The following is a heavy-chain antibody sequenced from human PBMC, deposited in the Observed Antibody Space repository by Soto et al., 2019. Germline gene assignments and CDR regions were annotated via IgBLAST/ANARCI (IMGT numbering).Heavy chain of an antibody. V-gene: IGHV3-30-3*01. CDR2: ISYDGSNK. Sequence: SGGSLRLSCAASGFTFSSYAMHWVRQAPGKGLEWVAVISYDGSNKYYADSVKGRFTISRDNSKNTLYLQMNSLRAEDTAVYYCARGQGNWNVLKVFGFDYWGQGTLVTVSS. CDR1: GFTFSSYA. J-gene: IGHJ4*02. CDR3: ARGQGNWNVLKVFGFDY. D-gene: IGHD1-1*01.